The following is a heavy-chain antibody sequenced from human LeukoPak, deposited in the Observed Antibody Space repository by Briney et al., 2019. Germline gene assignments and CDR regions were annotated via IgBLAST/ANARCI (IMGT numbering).Heavy chain of an antibody. J-gene: IGHJ4*02. D-gene: IGHD5-18*01. V-gene: IGHV3-48*01. Sequence: GGSLRLSCAASGFTFSSYSMNWVRQAPGKGPEWVAYISSSSNTIDSADSVKGRFTISRDNAKNSLYLQMNSLRAEDTAVYYCARARGYSYGYSDYWGQGTLVTVSS. CDR1: GFTFSSYS. CDR3: ARARGYSYGYSDY. CDR2: ISSSSNTI.